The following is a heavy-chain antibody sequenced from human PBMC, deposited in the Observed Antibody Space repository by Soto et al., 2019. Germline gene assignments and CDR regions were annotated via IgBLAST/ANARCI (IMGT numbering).Heavy chain of an antibody. Sequence: PGGSLRLSCAASGFTFSSYGMHWVRQAPGKGLEWVAVIWYDGSNKYYADSVKGRFTISRDNSKNTLYLQMNSLRAEDTAVYYCAREGFEYSSSSHYYYYGMDVWGQGTTVTVSS. CDR1: GFTFSSYG. CDR2: IWYDGSNK. V-gene: IGHV3-33*01. J-gene: IGHJ6*02. D-gene: IGHD6-6*01. CDR3: AREGFEYSSSSHYYYYGMDV.